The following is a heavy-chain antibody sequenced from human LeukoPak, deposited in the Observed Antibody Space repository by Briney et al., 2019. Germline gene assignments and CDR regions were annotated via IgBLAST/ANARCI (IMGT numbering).Heavy chain of an antibody. D-gene: IGHD5-24*01. CDR3: AKSRDGYNILDY. J-gene: IGHJ4*02. V-gene: IGHV3-23*01. CDR2: IIGGGDTT. Sequence: SRVRQAPGKGLEWVSAIIGGGDTTHYADSVKGRFTISRDNSKNTLNLQMNSLRADDTALYYCAKSRDGYNILDYWGQGTLVTVSS.